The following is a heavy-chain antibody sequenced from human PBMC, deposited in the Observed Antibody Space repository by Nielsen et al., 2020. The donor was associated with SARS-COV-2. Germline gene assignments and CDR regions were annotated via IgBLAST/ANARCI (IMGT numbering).Heavy chain of an antibody. V-gene: IGHV3-48*03. Sequence: SCAASGFIFSNYEMNWVRQAPGKGLEWVSYIAGSGSPIHYADSVKGRFTISRDNAKSSLYLQMNSLRVEDTAVYYCARVAYCGRDCFSHYFDYWGQGTLVTVSS. CDR1: GFIFSNYE. D-gene: IGHD2-21*02. CDR3: ARVAYCGRDCFSHYFDY. CDR2: IAGSGSPI. J-gene: IGHJ4*02.